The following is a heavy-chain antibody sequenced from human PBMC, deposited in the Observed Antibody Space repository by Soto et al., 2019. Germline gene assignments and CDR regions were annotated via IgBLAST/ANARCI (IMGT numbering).Heavy chain of an antibody. CDR1: GFTFSSYA. CDR2: ISYDGSNK. V-gene: IGHV3-30-3*01. D-gene: IGHD4-17*01. Sequence: PGGSLRLSCAASGFTFSSYAMHWVRQAPGKGLEWVAVISYDGSNKYYADSVKGRFTISRDNSKNTLYLQMNSLRAEDTAVYYCARSTTVTTNSDYWGQGTLVTVSS. J-gene: IGHJ4*02. CDR3: ARSTTVTTNSDY.